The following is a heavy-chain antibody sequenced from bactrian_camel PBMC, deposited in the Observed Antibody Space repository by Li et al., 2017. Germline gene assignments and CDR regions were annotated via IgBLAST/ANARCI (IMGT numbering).Heavy chain of an antibody. J-gene: IGHJ4*01. Sequence: QVQLVESGGGSVQSGGSLRLSCAVSGGTINLRCLGWFRQAPGKEREGVAVIHNDGRTIYADSVKGRFTISRDNAKNMLYLQMNSLKPEDTAMYYCTKDRSYGTRNWVQSTRGQGTQVTVS. V-gene: IGHV3S53*01. D-gene: IGHD3*01. CDR3: TKDRSYGTRNWVQST. CDR1: GGTINLRC. CDR2: IHNDGRT.